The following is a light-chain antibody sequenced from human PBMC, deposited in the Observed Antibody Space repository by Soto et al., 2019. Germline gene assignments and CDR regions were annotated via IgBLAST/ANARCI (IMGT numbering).Light chain of an antibody. V-gene: IGKV1-5*03. CDR3: QQYNSYPWT. CDR1: QSISSW. J-gene: IGKJ1*01. CDR2: KAS. Sequence: DIQMTQSPSTLSASVGDRVTITCRASQSISSWLAWYQQKPGKAPKLLIYKASSLESGVPSRFSGSVYGTELTLTISSLQPDDFATYYCQQYNSYPWTFGQGTKVEIK.